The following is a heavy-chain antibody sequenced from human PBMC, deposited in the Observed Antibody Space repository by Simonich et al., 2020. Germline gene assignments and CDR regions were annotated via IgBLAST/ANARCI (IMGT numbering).Heavy chain of an antibody. J-gene: IGHJ3*02. CDR2: INSDGSST. Sequence: EVQLVESGGGLVQPGGSLRLSCAASGFTFSSYWMHWVRQAPGKVLVWGSRINSDGSSTSYADSVKGRFTISRDNAKNTLYLQMNSLRAEDTAVYYCARDYSNYDAFDIWGQGTMVTVSS. CDR1: GFTFSSYW. V-gene: IGHV3-74*01. CDR3: ARDYSNYDAFDI. D-gene: IGHD4-4*01.